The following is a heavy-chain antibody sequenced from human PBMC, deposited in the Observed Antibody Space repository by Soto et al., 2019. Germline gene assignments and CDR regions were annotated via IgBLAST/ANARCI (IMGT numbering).Heavy chain of an antibody. CDR3: ARQVVDGTRASAGSFDH. CDR1: SGSISSTIYC. CDR2: FYYSGST. D-gene: IGHD2-15*01. J-gene: IGHJ4*02. V-gene: IGHV4-39*01. Sequence: SQTLSLTCTVSSGSISSTIYCWVWIRQPPGKGLEWIGSFYYSGSTYYNPSLKSRVTISVDRSENQFSLKLSSVTAADTAVYYCARQVVDGTRASAGSFDHWGQGTLVTVSS.